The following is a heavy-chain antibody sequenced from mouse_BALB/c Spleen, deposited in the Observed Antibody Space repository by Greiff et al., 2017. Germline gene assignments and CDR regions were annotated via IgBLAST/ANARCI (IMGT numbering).Heavy chain of an antibody. V-gene: IGHV1S12*01. Sequence: QVQLQQSGPELVKPGASVKISCKASGYTFTSYYIHWVKQRPGQGLEWIGYIYPRDGSTNYNEKFKGKATLTADTSSSTAYMQLSSLTSEDSAVYFCARFSYRYDWSFAYWGQGTLVTVSA. CDR3: ARFSYRYDWSFAY. CDR2: IYPRDGST. J-gene: IGHJ3*01. CDR1: GYTFTSYY. D-gene: IGHD2-14*01.